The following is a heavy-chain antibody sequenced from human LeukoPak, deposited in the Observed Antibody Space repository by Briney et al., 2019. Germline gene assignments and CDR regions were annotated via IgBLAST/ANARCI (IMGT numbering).Heavy chain of an antibody. V-gene: IGHV3-30*18. CDR1: GFTFSSYD. D-gene: IGHD6-19*01. Sequence: GGSLRLSCAASGFTFSSYDMHWVRQAPGKGLEWVAVISYDGSTKYSADSAKGRFTISRDNSKNTLYLQRNSLRAEDTAVYYWAKDLKKKVAVAGTGADFDYWGQGTLVTVSS. J-gene: IGHJ4*02. CDR3: AKDLKKKVAVAGTGADFDY. CDR2: ISYDGSTK.